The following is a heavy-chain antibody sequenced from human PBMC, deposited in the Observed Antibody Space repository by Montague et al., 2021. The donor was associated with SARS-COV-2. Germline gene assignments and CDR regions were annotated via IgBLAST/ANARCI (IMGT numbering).Heavy chain of an antibody. CDR3: ARDALGWFDWLNEGYFDY. CDR2: IYYRGST. J-gene: IGHJ4*02. V-gene: IGHV4-59*12. CDR1: GGSISSYY. D-gene: IGHD3-9*01. Sequence: SETLSLTCTVSGGSISSYYWSWIRQPPGKGLEWIGYIYYRGSTNYNHSLQSRVTITVDTSKNQFSLRLIFVTAAATAVYYCARDALGWFDWLNEGYFDYWGQGTLVTVSS.